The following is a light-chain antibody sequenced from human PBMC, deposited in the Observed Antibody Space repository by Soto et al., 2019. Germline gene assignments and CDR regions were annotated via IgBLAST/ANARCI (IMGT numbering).Light chain of an antibody. V-gene: IGKV3-11*01. CDR3: QQRSNWPLLT. CDR1: QSVSSY. Sequence: EIVLTQSPATLSLSPGERATLSCRASQSVSSYLAWYQQKPGQAPRLLIYDASNRATGIPARFSGSGSGTDFTPTISSLDPEDFAVYYCQQRSNWPLLTFGGGTKVEI. CDR2: DAS. J-gene: IGKJ4*01.